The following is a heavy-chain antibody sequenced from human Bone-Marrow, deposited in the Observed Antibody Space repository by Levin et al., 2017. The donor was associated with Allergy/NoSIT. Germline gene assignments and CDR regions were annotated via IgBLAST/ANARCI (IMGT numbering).Heavy chain of an antibody. CDR1: GFTFSDYS. Sequence: KTGGSLRLSCAASGFTFSDYSMNWVRQAPGKGLEWVSSITSDGNSIFYSDLVKGRFSISRDNANNSLYLQMNSLRAEDTALYFCARDPRDTTFSYAHYYYYSYMDVWGVGTTVTVSS. V-gene: IGHV3-21*01. CDR3: ARDPRDTTFSYAHYYYYSYMDV. D-gene: IGHD5-18*01. J-gene: IGHJ6*03. CDR2: ITSDGNSI.